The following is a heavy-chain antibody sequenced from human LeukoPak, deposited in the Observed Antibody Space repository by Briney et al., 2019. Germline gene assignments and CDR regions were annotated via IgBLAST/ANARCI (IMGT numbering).Heavy chain of an antibody. V-gene: IGHV3-53*01. Sequence: GGSLRLSRAASGFSVSSNYMTWVRQAPGKGLEWVSIIYSGGTSYYADSVKGRFTISRDKSKNTVYLQMNSLRAEDTAVYYCARGRDWVEYWGQGTLVTVSS. CDR2: IYSGGTS. J-gene: IGHJ4*02. CDR3: ARGRDWVEY. D-gene: IGHD3/OR15-3a*01. CDR1: GFSVSSNY.